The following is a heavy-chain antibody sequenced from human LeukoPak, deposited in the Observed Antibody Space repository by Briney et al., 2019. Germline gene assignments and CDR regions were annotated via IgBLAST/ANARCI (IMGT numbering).Heavy chain of an antibody. CDR3: ARATLRFFFYFDY. Sequence: SVKVSCKASGGTFSSYAISWVRQAPGQGLEWMGRIIPIFGTANYAQKFQGRVTITADESTSTAYMELSSLRSEDTAVYYCARATLRFFFYFDYWGQGTLVTVSS. CDR1: GGTFSSYA. D-gene: IGHD3-3*01. V-gene: IGHV1-69*13. CDR2: IIPIFGTA. J-gene: IGHJ4*02.